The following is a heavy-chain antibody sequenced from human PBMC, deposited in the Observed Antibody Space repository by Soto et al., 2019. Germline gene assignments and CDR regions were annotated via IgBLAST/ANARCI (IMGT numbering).Heavy chain of an antibody. CDR2: IWYDGSNK. D-gene: IGHD2-2*01. J-gene: IGHJ6*02. CDR1: GFTFSSYG. Sequence: GSLRLSCAASGFTFSSYGMHWVRQAPGKGLEWVAVIWYDGSNKYYADSVKGRFTISRDNSKNTLYLQMNSLRAEDTAVYYCARDGVGGYCISTSCPYGMDVWGQGTTVTVSS. CDR3: ARDGVGGYCISTSCPYGMDV. V-gene: IGHV3-33*01.